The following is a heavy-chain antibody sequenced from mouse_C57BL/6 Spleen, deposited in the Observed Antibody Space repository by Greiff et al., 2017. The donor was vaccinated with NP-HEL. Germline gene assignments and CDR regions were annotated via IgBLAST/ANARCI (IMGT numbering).Heavy chain of an antibody. J-gene: IGHJ2*01. V-gene: IGHV1-61*01. CDR3: ARTANDYFDY. CDR1: GYTFTSYW. CDR2: IYPSDSET. D-gene: IGHD4-1*01. Sequence: VQLQQPGAELVRPGSSVKLSCKASGYTFTSYWMDWVKQRPGQGLEWIGNIYPSDSETHYNQKFKDKATLTVDKSSSTAYMQLSSLTSEDSAVYYCARTANDYFDYWGQGTTLTVSS.